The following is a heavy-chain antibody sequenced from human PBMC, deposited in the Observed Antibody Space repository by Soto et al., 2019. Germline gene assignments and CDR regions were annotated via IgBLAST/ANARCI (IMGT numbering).Heavy chain of an antibody. CDR3: ARDGYGDFYFDY. D-gene: IGHD4-17*01. CDR2: ISSSSNLV. J-gene: IGHJ4*02. CDR1: GFTFSSYS. V-gene: IGHV3-48*02. Sequence: GGSLRLSCAASGFTFSSYSMNWVRQAPGKGLEWVSHISSSSNLVTYADSVRGRLTISRDNAKRSVSLLMNSLRDEDTAVYYCARDGYGDFYFDYWGRGALVTVSS.